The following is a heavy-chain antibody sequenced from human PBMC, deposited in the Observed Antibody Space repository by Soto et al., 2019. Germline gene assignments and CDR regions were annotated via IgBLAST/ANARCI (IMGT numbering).Heavy chain of an antibody. Sequence: TCAQSGPTLVNPTQTLTLTCTFSGFSLSTSGVGVGWIRQPPGKALEWLALIYWDDDKRYSPSLKSRLTITKDTSKNQVVLTMTNMDPVDTATYYCAHIRLYCTNGVCYPSRFDYWGQGTLVTVSS. D-gene: IGHD2-8*01. J-gene: IGHJ4*02. V-gene: IGHV2-5*02. CDR3: AHIRLYCTNGVCYPSRFDY. CDR1: GFSLSTSGVG. CDR2: IYWDDDK.